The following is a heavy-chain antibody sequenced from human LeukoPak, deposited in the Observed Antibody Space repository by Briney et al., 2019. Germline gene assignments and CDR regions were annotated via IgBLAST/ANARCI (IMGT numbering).Heavy chain of an antibody. V-gene: IGHV3-7*03. D-gene: IGHD6-19*01. CDR2: IKQDGSEK. Sequence: PGGSLRLSCATSGFTISSYWMSWVRQAPGKGLEWVANIKQDGSEKYYVDSVKGRFTISRDNAKNSLYLQMNSLRAEDTAVYYCARDGSGWYKLDYWGQGTLVTVSS. CDR3: ARDGSGWYKLDY. J-gene: IGHJ4*02. CDR1: GFTISSYW.